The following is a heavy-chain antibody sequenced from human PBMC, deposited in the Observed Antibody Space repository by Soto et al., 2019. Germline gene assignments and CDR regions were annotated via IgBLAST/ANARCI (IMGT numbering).Heavy chain of an antibody. J-gene: IGHJ3*02. Sequence: QVQLQESGPGLVKPSETLSLTCTVSGGSISSYYWSWIRQPPGKGLEWIGYIYYSGSTNYNPSLKSRVTITGDPAKNQFSLKLSSVTAADTAVYYCATTSRYFDWFDAFDIWGQGTMVTVSS. CDR2: IYYSGST. V-gene: IGHV4-59*01. CDR3: ATTSRYFDWFDAFDI. CDR1: GGSISSYY. D-gene: IGHD3-9*01.